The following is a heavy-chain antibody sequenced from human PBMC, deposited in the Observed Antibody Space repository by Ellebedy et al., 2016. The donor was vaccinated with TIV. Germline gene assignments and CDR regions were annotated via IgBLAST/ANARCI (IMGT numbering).Heavy chain of an antibody. CDR2: FDPEDGET. J-gene: IGHJ3*02. CDR1: GYTFTIYG. D-gene: IGHD3-22*01. V-gene: IGHV1-24*01. CDR3: ATAGPPYYDNSQFDI. Sequence: AASVKVSCKASGYTFTIYGISCVRQAPGQGLEWMGGFDPEDGETIYAQKFQGRVTMTEDTSTDTAYMELSSLRSEDTAVYYCATAGPPYYDNSQFDIWGQGTMVTVSS.